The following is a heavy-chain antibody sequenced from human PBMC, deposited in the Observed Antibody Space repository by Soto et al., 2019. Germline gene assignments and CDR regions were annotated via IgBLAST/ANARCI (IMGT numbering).Heavy chain of an antibody. V-gene: IGHV2-26*01. CDR3: ARFLAHSAPYHYVIDV. CDR1: AFSLTTGKVG. Sequence: SGPTLVTPPETLTLTCTVSAFSLTTGKVGVSWIRQPPGKALEWLAHIFSDNERSYSTSLQGRLTISKDTSGRQVVLSMTNVDSADTAPHDCARFLAHSAPYHYVIDVVGQ. D-gene: IGHD2-15*01. J-gene: IGHJ6*02. CDR2: IFSDNER.